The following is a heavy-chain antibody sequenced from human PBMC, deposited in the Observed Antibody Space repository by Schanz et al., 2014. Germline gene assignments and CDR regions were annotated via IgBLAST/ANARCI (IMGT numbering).Heavy chain of an antibody. D-gene: IGHD6-19*01. CDR3: ARDPNTSAWLPYFDT. Sequence: QVDLVESGGGVVQPGRSLTLSCAVSTSLFSRSVIHWVRQAPGKGLEWVAVMWNDGIKTHYADSGKGRFTISRDNSKNTVYLQMNSLRTDDTAMYYCARDPNTSAWLPYFDTWGQGTLVNVSS. J-gene: IGHJ4*02. CDR2: MWNDGIKT. CDR1: TSLFSRSV. V-gene: IGHV3-30*04.